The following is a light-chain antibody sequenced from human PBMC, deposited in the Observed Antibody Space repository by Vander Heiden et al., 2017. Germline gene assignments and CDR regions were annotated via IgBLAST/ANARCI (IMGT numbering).Light chain of an antibody. CDR3: GSWDSSLTAVL. CDR2: DNN. J-gene: IGLJ2*01. CDR1: TSNIGNNY. V-gene: IGLV1-51*01. Sequence: HSVLTPPPSVSAAPGQKVTISCSGSTSNIGNNYVSWYQQHPGTAPKLLIYDNNNRHSGIPGRFSASKSGTSATLVITGLQTGDAADYYCGSWDSSLTAVLFGEGTKLTVL.